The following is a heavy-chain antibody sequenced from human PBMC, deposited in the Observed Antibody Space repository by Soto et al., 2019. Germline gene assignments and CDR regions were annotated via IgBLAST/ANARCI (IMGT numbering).Heavy chain of an antibody. V-gene: IGHV1-69*01. J-gene: IGHJ5*02. D-gene: IGHD6-13*01. CDR1: GGTFSSYA. CDR2: IIPMFTTV. CDR3: ARTGGPYSSSYYWFDP. Sequence: QVQLVQSGAEVKKPGSSVKVSCKASGGTFSSYAISWVRQAPGQGLEWMGGIIPMFTTVNYAQKFQGRVTITADESTSTAYMELSSLRSEDTAVYYCARTGGPYSSSYYWFDPWGQGPLVTVSS.